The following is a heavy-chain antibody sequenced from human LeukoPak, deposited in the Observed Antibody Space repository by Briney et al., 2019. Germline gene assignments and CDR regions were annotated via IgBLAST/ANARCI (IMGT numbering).Heavy chain of an antibody. D-gene: IGHD5-18*01. CDR2: MNPNSGNT. Sequence: GASVKVSCKASGYTFTSYDINWVRQATGQGLEWMGWMNPNSGNTGYAQKFQGRVTMTRNTSISTAFMELSSLRSEDTAVYYCARRNTTMVAGLDYWGQGTLVTVSS. CDR1: GYTFTSYD. V-gene: IGHV1-8*01. J-gene: IGHJ4*02. CDR3: ARRNTTMVAGLDY.